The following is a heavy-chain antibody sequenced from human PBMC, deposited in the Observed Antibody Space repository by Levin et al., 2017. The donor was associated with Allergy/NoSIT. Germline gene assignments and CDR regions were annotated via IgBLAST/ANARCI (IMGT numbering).Heavy chain of an antibody. D-gene: IGHD5-18*01. CDR2: IYLSGST. CDR1: GGSIRSGGYS. V-gene: IGHV4-30-2*01. CDR3: ARVAGYSYGYYFDY. J-gene: IGHJ4*02. Sequence: RSQTLSLPCAVSGGSIRSGGYSWSWIRQPPGKGLEWIGNIYLSGSTNDNPSLKSRVTMSVDRSKNQFSLKLSYVTAADTAVYYCARVAGYSYGYYFDYWGPGTLVTVSS.